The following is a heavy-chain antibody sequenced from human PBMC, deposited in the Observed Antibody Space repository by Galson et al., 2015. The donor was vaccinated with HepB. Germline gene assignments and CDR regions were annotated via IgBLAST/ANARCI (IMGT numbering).Heavy chain of an antibody. V-gene: IGHV2-70*01. CDR3: ARGYRPVSGWSGTSAFDI. CDR2: IDWDDDK. Sequence: PALVKPTQTLTLTCTFSGFSLSTSGMCVSWIRQPPGKALEWLALIDWDDDKYYSTSLKTRLTISKDTSKNQVVLTMTNMDPVDTATYYCARGYRPVSGWSGTSAFDIWGQGTMVTVSS. J-gene: IGHJ3*02. CDR1: GFSLSTSGMC. D-gene: IGHD6-19*01.